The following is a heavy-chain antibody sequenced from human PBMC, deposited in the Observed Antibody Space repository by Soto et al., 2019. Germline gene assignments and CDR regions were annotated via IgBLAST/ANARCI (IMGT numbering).Heavy chain of an antibody. CDR3: ARVRDSLLRGPIDS. J-gene: IGHJ4*02. V-gene: IGHV3-21*02. CDR1: GFTFSTYS. Sequence: EVQLVESGGGLVKPGGSLRLSCGVSGFTFSTYSMNWVRQAPGKGLEWVSCISSSSSITHYADSVKGRFTISRDNANTAPFLQMNSLGAEDTAVYYCARVRDSLLRGPIDSWGQGTLVTVSA. CDR2: ISSSSSIT. D-gene: IGHD3-10*01.